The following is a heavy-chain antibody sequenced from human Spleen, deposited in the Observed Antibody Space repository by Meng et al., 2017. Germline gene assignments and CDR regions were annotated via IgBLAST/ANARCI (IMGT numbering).Heavy chain of an antibody. CDR3: VRSSGWVRTGFDP. D-gene: IGHD6-19*01. Sequence: QPQLQESGPGLVKPSEALFLTCTVSGGSINIPGYYWGWIRQPPGKGLEWIGSIGHSGTTYYTPSLRRRVTVSIDTSKNQFSLEVTSVTAADTAVYYCVRSSGWVRTGFDPWGQGTLVTVSS. CDR2: IGHSGTT. CDR1: GGSINIPGYY. V-gene: IGHV4-39*01. J-gene: IGHJ5*02.